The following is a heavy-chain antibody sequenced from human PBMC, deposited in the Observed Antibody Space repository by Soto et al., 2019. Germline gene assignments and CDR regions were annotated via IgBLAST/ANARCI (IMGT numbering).Heavy chain of an antibody. J-gene: IGHJ4*02. D-gene: IGHD3-22*01. Sequence: QVQLQESGPGLVKPSETLSLTCTVSGGSMNTYYWGWFRQPPGKGLEWIGDIYYSGTTTYSPSLKSRVTIAVDTSKNQFSLKLNSVTAADTAVYYCARLGGYYQAFDQWGQGSLVTVSS. V-gene: IGHV4-59*08. CDR3: ARLGGYYQAFDQ. CDR2: IYYSGTT. CDR1: GGSMNTYY.